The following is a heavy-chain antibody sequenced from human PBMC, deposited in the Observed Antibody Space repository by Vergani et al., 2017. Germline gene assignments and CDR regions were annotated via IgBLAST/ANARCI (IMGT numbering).Heavy chain of an antibody. Sequence: EVQVVESGGGLIKPGGSLRLSCVVSGITFKNAWINWVRQAPGKGLEWIGRIRSKNDGGTADYAAPLKGRFTISRDDSKDSAFLLVNNLKTEDTAVYYCAKDVYYYGSGRRGWFDPWGQGTLVTVSS. J-gene: IGHJ5*02. CDR3: AKDVYYYGSGRRGWFDP. CDR1: GITFKNAW. D-gene: IGHD3-10*01. CDR2: IRSKNDGGTA. V-gene: IGHV3-15*01.